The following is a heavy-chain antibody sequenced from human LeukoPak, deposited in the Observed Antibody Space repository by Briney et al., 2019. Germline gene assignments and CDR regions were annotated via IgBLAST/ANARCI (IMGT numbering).Heavy chain of an antibody. J-gene: IGHJ4*02. CDR3: ARDRYCTNGVCYQYY. CDR1: GGTFSSYA. Sequence: ASVKVSCKASGGTFSSYAISWVRQAPGQGLGWMGRIIPIFGTANYAQKFQGRVTNTTDESTSTAYMELSSLRSEDTAVYYCARDRYCTNGVCYQYYWGQGTLVTVSS. D-gene: IGHD2-8*01. CDR2: IIPIFGTA. V-gene: IGHV1-69*05.